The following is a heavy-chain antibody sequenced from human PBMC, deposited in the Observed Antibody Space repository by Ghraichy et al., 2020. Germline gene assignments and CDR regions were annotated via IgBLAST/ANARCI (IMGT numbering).Heavy chain of an antibody. Sequence: ASVKVSCKASGYTFTSYAMNWVRQAPGQGLEWMGWINTNTGNPTYAQGFTGRFVFFLDTYVSTAYLQISSLKAENTAVYYCARARTTVTTLPLCYWGQGTLVTVSS. J-gene: IGHJ4*02. CDR1: GYTFTSYA. V-gene: IGHV7-4-1*02. CDR3: ARARTTVTTLPLCY. D-gene: IGHD4-17*01. CDR2: INTNTGNP.